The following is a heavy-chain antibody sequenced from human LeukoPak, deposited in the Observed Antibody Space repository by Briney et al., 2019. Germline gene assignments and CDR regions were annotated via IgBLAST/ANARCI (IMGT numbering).Heavy chain of an antibody. V-gene: IGHV4-30-2*01. D-gene: IGHD3-9*01. J-gene: IGHJ2*01. Sequence: PSQTLSLTCAVSGGSISSGGYSWSWIRQPPGKGLEWIGYIYHSGSTYYNPSLKSRVTISVDRSKNQFSLKLSSVTAADTAVYYCARVGRYLRYFDLWGRGTLVTVSS. CDR1: GGSISSGGYS. CDR2: IYHSGST. CDR3: ARVGRYLRYFDL.